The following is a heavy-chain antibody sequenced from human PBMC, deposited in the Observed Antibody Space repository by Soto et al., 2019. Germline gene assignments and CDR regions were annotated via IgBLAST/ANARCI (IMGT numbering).Heavy chain of an antibody. V-gene: IGHV3-49*03. J-gene: IGHJ6*02. CDR1: GFTFGDYA. Sequence: RPVGSLRLSCTASGFTFGDYAMSWFRQAPGKGLEWVGFIRSKAYGGTTEYAASVKGRFTISRDDSKSIAYLQMNSLKTEDTAVYYCTRDRGIRYFDWPTYYYYYYGMDVWGQGTTVTVSS. CDR3: TRDRGIRYFDWPTYYYYYYGMDV. CDR2: IRSKAYGGTT. D-gene: IGHD3-9*01.